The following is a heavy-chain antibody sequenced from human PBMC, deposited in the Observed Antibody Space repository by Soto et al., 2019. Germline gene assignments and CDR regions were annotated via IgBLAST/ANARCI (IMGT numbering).Heavy chain of an antibody. V-gene: IGHV1-2*02. CDR1: GNTFTDSY. CDR2: INSNTGGT. CDR3: ARAYEQWGERGDYYYGMDV. Sequence: GASVKVSCKASGNTFTDSYVHWVRQAPGQGLEWMGWINSNTGGTIYAQKFQGRVTMTRDTSISTAYLELSRLTSDDTAVYFCARAYEQWGERGDYYYGMDVWGHGTTVTVSS. J-gene: IGHJ6*02. D-gene: IGHD6-19*01.